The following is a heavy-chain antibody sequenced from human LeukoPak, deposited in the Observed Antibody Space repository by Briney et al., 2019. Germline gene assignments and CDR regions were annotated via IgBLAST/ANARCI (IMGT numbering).Heavy chain of an antibody. J-gene: IGHJ4*02. D-gene: IGHD3-22*01. CDR3: AKASSGYYAAILG. CDR2: INWNSNNI. Sequence: GRSLRLSCAASGFTFADYAMHWDRHAPGKGLGWVSGINWNSNNIDYADSVKGRFTISRDNAKNSLYLQMNSLRAEDTALYYCAKASSGYYAAILGWGQGTLVTVSS. CDR1: GFTFADYA. V-gene: IGHV3-9*01.